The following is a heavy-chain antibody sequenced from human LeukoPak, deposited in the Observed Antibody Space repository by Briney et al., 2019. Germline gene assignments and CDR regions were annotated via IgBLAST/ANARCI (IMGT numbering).Heavy chain of an antibody. CDR1: GFTLSHYA. D-gene: IGHD2-15*01. CDR2: IGGSGGST. J-gene: IGHJ4*02. Sequence: GGSLRLSCSMSGFTLSHYAMSWVRQAPGKGLEWVSTIGGSGGSTDYTDSVKGRFTISRDSSKNTLYLQMNSLGAEDTAVYYCAKGHRYCTSGNCNSAVDYWGQGTLVTVSS. CDR3: AKGHRYCTSGNCNSAVDY. V-gene: IGHV3-23*01.